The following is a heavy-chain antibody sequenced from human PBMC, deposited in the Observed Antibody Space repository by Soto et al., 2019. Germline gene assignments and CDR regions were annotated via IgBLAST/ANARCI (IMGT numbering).Heavy chain of an antibody. D-gene: IGHD1-26*01. CDR3: ARVPYSGTLHSDP. V-gene: IGHV1-18*01. J-gene: IGHJ5*02. CDR2: ISAYNGNT. CDR1: GYTFISYG. Sequence: ASLKVSCKAYGYTFISYGINWVRQAPGQGLEWMGWISAYNGNTNYAQKLQGRLTMTTDTSTSTAYMELRSLRSDDTAVYYCARVPYSGTLHSDPWGQGTLVTVSS.